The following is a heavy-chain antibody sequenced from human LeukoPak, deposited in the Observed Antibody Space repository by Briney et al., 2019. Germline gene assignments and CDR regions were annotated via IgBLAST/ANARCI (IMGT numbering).Heavy chain of an antibody. CDR1: GGSISSSSYY. Sequence: SETLSLTCTVSGGSISSSSYYWGWIRQPPGKGLEWIGTIYYSGRTYYNPSLKSRVTMSVDTSKNQLSLKLSSVTAADTAVYYCARVDGWFDPWGQGTLVTVSS. V-gene: IGHV4-39*07. J-gene: IGHJ5*02. CDR2: IYYSGRT. CDR3: ARVDGWFDP. D-gene: IGHD3/OR15-3a*01.